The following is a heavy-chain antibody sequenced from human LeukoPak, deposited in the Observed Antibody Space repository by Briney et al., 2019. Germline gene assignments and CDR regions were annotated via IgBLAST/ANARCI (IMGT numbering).Heavy chain of an antibody. Sequence: ASVKVSCKASGYTFTGYYMNWVRQAPGQGLEWMGWINPNSGDANYAQKFQGRVTMTRDTSNNTAYMELSRLRSDDTAVYYCARVVRGVIINTMGYWGQGTLVTVSS. CDR1: GYTFTGYY. CDR3: ARVVRGVIINTMGY. V-gene: IGHV1-2*02. CDR2: INPNSGDA. J-gene: IGHJ4*02. D-gene: IGHD3-10*01.